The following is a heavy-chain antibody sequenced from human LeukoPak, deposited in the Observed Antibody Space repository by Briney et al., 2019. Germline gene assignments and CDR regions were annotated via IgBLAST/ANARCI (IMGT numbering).Heavy chain of an antibody. CDR3: ASSSSWYGSVDY. CDR1: GYTLTELS. CDR2: FDPEDGET. D-gene: IGHD6-13*01. V-gene: IGHV1-24*01. J-gene: IGHJ4*02. Sequence: ASVKVSCKVSGYTLTELSMHWVRQAPGKGLEWMGGFDPEDGETIYAQKFQGRVTMTRDTSTSTVYMELSSLRSEDTAVYYCASSSSWYGSVDYWGQGTLVTVSS.